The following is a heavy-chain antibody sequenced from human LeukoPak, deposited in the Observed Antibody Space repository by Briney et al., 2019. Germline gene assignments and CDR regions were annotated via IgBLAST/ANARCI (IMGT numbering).Heavy chain of an antibody. D-gene: IGHD5-24*01. CDR3: AKDVEDAFDI. CDR2: IIPIFGTA. J-gene: IGHJ3*02. CDR1: GGTFSSYA. V-gene: IGHV1-69*13. Sequence: SVKVSCKASGGTFSSYAISWVRQAPGQGLEWMGGIIPIFGTANYAQKFQGRVTITADESTSTAYMELSSLRAEDTAVYYCAKDVEDAFDIWGQGTMVTVSS.